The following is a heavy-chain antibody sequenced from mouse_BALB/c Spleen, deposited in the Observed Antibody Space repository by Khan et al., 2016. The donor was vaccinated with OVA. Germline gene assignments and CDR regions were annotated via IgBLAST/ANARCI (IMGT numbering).Heavy chain of an antibody. CDR3: TTDKNYYGYNDY. V-gene: IGHV3-6*02. Sequence: EVQLQESGPGLVKPSQSLSLTCSVTGYSITSGYYWNWIRQSPGNKLEWMGYISYDGSNNYNPSLKNRISITRDTSENQFFLTLNSVTTKNTATYYYTTDKNYYGYNDYWGQGTMVTVSA. CDR1: GYSITSGYY. D-gene: IGHD1-2*01. CDR2: ISYDGSN. J-gene: IGHJ3*01.